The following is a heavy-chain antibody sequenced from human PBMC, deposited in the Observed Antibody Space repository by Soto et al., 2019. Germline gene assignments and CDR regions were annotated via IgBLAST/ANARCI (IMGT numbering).Heavy chain of an antibody. D-gene: IGHD6-6*01. CDR3: ARDRGGDGSSSSRFDP. J-gene: IGHJ5*02. CDR1: GYTFTSYG. CDR2: ISAYNGNT. V-gene: IGHV1-18*01. Sequence: ASVKVSCKASGYTFTSYGISWVRQAPGQGLEWMGWISAYNGNTNYAQKLQGRVTMTTDTSTSTAYMELRSLRSDDTAVYYCARDRGGDGSSSSRFDPWGQGTLVTVSS.